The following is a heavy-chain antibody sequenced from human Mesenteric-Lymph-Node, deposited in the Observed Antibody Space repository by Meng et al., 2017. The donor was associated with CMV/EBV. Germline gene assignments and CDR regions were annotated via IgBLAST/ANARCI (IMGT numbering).Heavy chain of an antibody. V-gene: IGHV4-34*01. D-gene: IGHD6-19*01. Sequence: SETLSLTCSVSGGSIRSYYWSWIRQTPGKGREWIGEINHNEITNYNPSLKSRVTTSVDTSNNQFSLRLSSVTAADTAVYYCARMVGEYNGGWYLAFDSWGQGTLVTVSS. CDR2: INHNEIT. CDR1: GGSIRSYY. J-gene: IGHJ4*02. CDR3: ARMVGEYNGGWYLAFDS.